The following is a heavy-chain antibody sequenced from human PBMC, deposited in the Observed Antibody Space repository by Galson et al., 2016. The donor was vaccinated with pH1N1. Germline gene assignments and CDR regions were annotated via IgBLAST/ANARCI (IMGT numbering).Heavy chain of an antibody. CDR3: ARARLILPGDPTGYFDL. CDR2: ISTEGSSV. V-gene: IGHV3-74*01. D-gene: IGHD7-27*01. Sequence: SLRLSCATSGFTFSSFWMHWVRQVPGKGLVWVSRISTEGSSVSYADSVKGRFTISRDNARSTLYLEINSLTAEDTALYYCARARLILPGDPTGYFDLWGQGALVTVSS. CDR1: GFTFSSFW. J-gene: IGHJ4*02.